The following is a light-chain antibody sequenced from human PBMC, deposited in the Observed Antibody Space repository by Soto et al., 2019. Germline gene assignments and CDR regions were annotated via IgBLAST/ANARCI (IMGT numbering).Light chain of an antibody. CDR3: QQYNNWPGT. CDR1: LIVSIK. CDR2: GAS. Sequence: EIVLTQSPGTLSVSPGERDTLSCKASLIVSIKLAWYQLKPGQVPRLLFYGASTGATCISAWFSGSLFETEFTFSISSLQSEDFAVYYCQQYNNWPGTFGQGTKVDIK. V-gene: IGKV3-15*01. J-gene: IGKJ1*01.